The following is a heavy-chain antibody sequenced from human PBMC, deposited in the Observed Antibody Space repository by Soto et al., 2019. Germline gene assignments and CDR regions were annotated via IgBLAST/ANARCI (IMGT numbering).Heavy chain of an antibody. CDR2: IIPILGTA. CDR3: ASRISGLYDFDS. J-gene: IGHJ4*02. Sequence: QVQLVQSGAEVKQPGSSVRVSCKASGGTFRSYIMSWVRQAPGKGLEWMGGIIPILGTANYALKFQGRVSITADESTTTAYMELSSRRSEDTAVYYCASRISGLYDFDSWGQGTLVTVS. D-gene: IGHD6-19*01. CDR1: GGTFRSYI. V-gene: IGHV1-69*16.